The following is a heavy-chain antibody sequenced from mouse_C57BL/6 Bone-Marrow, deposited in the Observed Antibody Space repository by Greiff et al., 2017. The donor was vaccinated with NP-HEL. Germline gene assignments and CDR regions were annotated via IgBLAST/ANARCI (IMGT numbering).Heavy chain of an antibody. J-gene: IGHJ3*01. CDR2: IYPGGGYT. Sequence: VQLQQSGAELVRPGTSVKMSCKASGYTFTNYWIGWAKQRPGHGLEWIGDIYPGGGYTNYNEKFKGKATLTADKSSSTAYMQFSSLTSGDSAIYYCARSHYYYGSSGFAYWGQGTLVTVSA. CDR1: GYTFTNYW. D-gene: IGHD1-1*01. V-gene: IGHV1-63*01. CDR3: ARSHYYYGSSGFAY.